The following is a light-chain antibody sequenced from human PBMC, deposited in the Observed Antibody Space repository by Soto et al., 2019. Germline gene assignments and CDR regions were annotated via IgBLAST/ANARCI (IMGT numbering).Light chain of an antibody. J-gene: IGKJ5*01. CDR2: DAS. Sequence: DIQMTQSPSSLSASVGDRVTITCQASQDINNYVNWYQQKPGKAPKLLIFDASTLKTGVPSRFSGGGSGTDFSSTISSLQPEDIATYYCQQSNDLVSFGQGTRLEIK. CDR1: QDINNY. V-gene: IGKV1-33*01. CDR3: QQSNDLVS.